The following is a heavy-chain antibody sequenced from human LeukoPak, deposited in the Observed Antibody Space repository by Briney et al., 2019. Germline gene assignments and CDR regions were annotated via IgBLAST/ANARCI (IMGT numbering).Heavy chain of an antibody. Sequence: PGGSLRLSCAASGFTFSSYSMNWVRQAPGKGLEWVANIKQDGSEKYYVDSVKGRFTISRDNAKNSLYLQMNSLRAEDTAVYYCARDKNYYDSSRYSHPLDYWGQGTLVTVSS. CDR2: IKQDGSEK. V-gene: IGHV3-7*01. CDR1: GFTFSSYS. CDR3: ARDKNYYDSSRYSHPLDY. D-gene: IGHD3-22*01. J-gene: IGHJ4*02.